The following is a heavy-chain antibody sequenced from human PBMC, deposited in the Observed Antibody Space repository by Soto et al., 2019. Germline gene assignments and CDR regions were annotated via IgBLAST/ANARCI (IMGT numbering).Heavy chain of an antibody. V-gene: IGHV4-59*01. Sequence: SETLSLTCTVSGGSISSYYWSWIRQPPGKGLEWIGYIYYSGSTNYNPSLKSRVTISVDTSKNQFSLKLSSVTAADTAVYYCARAYGGFADYWGQGALVTVSS. CDR1: GGSISSYY. J-gene: IGHJ4*02. D-gene: IGHD5-12*01. CDR3: ARAYGGFADY. CDR2: IYYSGST.